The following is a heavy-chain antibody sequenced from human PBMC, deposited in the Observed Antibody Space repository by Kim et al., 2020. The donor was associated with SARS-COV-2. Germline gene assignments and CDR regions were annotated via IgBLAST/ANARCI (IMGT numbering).Heavy chain of an antibody. J-gene: IGHJ4*02. Sequence: YNPSLKSRVTISVDTSKNQFSLKLSSVTAADTAVYYCARVGDYYDYHFDYWGQGTLVTVSS. V-gene: IGHV4-59*01. D-gene: IGHD3-16*01. CDR3: ARVGDYYDYHFDY.